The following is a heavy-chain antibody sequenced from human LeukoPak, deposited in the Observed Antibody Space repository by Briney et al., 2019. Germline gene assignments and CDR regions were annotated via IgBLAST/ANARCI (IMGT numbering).Heavy chain of an antibody. CDR2: ISYDGSNK. CDR3: ARDDSVYRIAAAGTKY. J-gene: IGHJ4*02. D-gene: IGHD6-13*01. V-gene: IGHV3-30-3*01. CDR1: GFTFSNYA. Sequence: PGGSLRLSCAASGFTFSNYAMHWVRQAPGKGLEWVAVISYDGSNKYYADSVKGRFTISRDNPKNTLYLRMNSLRAEDTAVYYCARDDSVYRIAAAGTKYWGQGTLVTVSS.